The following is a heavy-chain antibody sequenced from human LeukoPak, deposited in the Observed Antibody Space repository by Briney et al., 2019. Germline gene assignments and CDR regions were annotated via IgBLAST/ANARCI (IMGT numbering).Heavy chain of an antibody. Sequence: TSETLSLTCTVSGGSISSGDYYWSWIRQPPGKGLEWIGYIYYSGSTYYNPSLKSRVTISVDTSKNQFSLKLSSVTAADTAVYYCARAGYYYGSGSYSSYFDYWGQGTLVTVSS. V-gene: IGHV4-30-4*01. CDR2: IYYSGST. J-gene: IGHJ4*02. CDR3: ARAGYYYGSGSYSSYFDY. CDR1: GGSISSGDYY. D-gene: IGHD3-10*01.